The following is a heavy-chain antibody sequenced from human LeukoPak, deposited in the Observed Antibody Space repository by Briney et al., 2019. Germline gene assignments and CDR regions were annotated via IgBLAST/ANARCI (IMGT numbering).Heavy chain of an antibody. CDR1: GFTFSSYA. Sequence: PGGSLRLSCAASGFTFSSYAMSWVRQAPGKGLEWVSAISGSGGSTYYADSVKGRFTISRDNSKNTLYLQMNSLRAEDTAVYYCANSGSYRGGAFDIWGQGTMVTVSS. J-gene: IGHJ3*02. CDR2: ISGSGGST. V-gene: IGHV3-23*01. CDR3: ANSGSYRGGAFDI. D-gene: IGHD1-26*01.